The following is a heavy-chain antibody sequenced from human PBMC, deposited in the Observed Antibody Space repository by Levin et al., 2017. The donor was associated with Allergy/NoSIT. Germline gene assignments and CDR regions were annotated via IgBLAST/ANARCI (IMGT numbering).Heavy chain of an antibody. Sequence: PGGSLRLSCKASGYTFTSYGISWVRQAPGQGPEWMGWISGYNGNTNYAQKFQGRVTFTTDTSTSTAYMELSRLRSDDPAVYYCAKAPPRDNYGMADFDYWGQGTLVTVSS. D-gene: IGHD4-17*01. V-gene: IGHV1-18*01. J-gene: IGHJ4*02. CDR3: AKAPPRDNYGMADFDY. CDR2: ISGYNGNT. CDR1: GYTFTSYG.